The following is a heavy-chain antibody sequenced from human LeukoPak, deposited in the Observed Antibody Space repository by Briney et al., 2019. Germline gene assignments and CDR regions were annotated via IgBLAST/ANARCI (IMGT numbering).Heavy chain of an antibody. V-gene: IGHV3-66*02. Sequence: GGSLRLSFAASGLTVSSNYMSWVRQAPGKGLEWVSVIYSGGSTYYADSVKGRFTISRDNSMNTLYLQMNSLRAEDTAVYYCARDLRLTTIFGVVSNWGQGTLVTVSS. J-gene: IGHJ4*02. CDR2: IYSGGST. D-gene: IGHD3-3*01. CDR3: ARDLRLTTIFGVVSN. CDR1: GLTVSSNY.